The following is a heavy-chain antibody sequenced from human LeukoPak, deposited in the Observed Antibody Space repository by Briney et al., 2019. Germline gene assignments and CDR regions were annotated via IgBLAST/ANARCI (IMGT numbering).Heavy chain of an antibody. D-gene: IGHD1-26*01. CDR3: ARFRGVGAIDY. CDR1: GYTFISYS. J-gene: IGHJ4*02. V-gene: IGHV1-46*01. Sequence: GASVKVSCKASGYTFISYSMHWVRQAPGQGLEWMGTINPNDGSTKFAQEFQGRVTMTRDTSTSTVYMELSSLRSEDTAVYFCARFRGVGAIDYWGQGTLVTVSS. CDR2: INPNDGST.